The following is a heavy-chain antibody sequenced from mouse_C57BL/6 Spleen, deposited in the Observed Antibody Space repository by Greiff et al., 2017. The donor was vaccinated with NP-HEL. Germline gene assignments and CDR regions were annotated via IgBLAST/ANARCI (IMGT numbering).Heavy chain of an antibody. D-gene: IGHD2-4*01. J-gene: IGHJ4*01. V-gene: IGHV1-9*01. CDR1: GYTFTGYW. Sequence: QVQLQQSGAELMKPGASVKLSCKATGYTFTGYWLEWVKQRPGHGLEWIGEILPGSGSTNYNEKFKGKATFTAVTSSNTAYMQLSSLTKEDSAMYYGARGGGGLRREYAMDYWGQGTSVTVSS. CDR2: ILPGSGST. CDR3: ARGGGGLRREYAMDY.